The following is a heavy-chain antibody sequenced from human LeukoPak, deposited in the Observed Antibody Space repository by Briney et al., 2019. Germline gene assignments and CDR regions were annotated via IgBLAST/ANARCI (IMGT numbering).Heavy chain of an antibody. CDR1: GFTFSSYA. V-gene: IGHV3-23*01. D-gene: IGHD6-13*01. CDR3: AKDLGYIGYSSSWYSDY. J-gene: IGHJ4*02. Sequence: GGSLRLSCAASGFTFSSYAMSWVRQAPGKGLEWVSAISGSGGSTYYADSVKGRFTISRDNSKNTLYLQMNSLRVEDTAVYYCAKDLGYIGYSSSWYSDYWGQGTLVTVSS. CDR2: ISGSGGST.